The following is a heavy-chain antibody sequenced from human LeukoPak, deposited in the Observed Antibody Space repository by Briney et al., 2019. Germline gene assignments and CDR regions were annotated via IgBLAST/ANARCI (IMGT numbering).Heavy chain of an antibody. CDR1: GDSISSYY. Sequence: SETLSLTCTVSGDSISSYYWSWIRQPPGKGLEWIGYIHYSGSTNYNPSLKSRVTISLYTSKNQFSLKLTSVTAADTAVYYCARSRYYYDRSGYYEIDYWGQGTLVTVSS. CDR3: ARSRYYYDRSGYYEIDY. V-gene: IGHV4-59*01. CDR2: IHYSGST. D-gene: IGHD3-22*01. J-gene: IGHJ4*02.